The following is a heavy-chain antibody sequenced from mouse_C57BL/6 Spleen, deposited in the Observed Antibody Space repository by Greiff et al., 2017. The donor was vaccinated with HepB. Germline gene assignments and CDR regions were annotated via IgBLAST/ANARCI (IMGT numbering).Heavy chain of an antibody. CDR2: IYPGAGDT. CDR1: GYAFSSNR. J-gene: IGHJ2*01. Sequence: QVQLQHSGAELVKPGASVKISCKASGYAFSSNRMNWVKQRHGKGLEWIGQIYPGAGDTNYKGKFKGKATLTAHKASSTADMQSSSLTSEDSSFYFCARSGGVYYWGQCTTLTVSS. CDR3: ARSGGVYY. D-gene: IGHD4-1*01. V-gene: IGHV1-80*01.